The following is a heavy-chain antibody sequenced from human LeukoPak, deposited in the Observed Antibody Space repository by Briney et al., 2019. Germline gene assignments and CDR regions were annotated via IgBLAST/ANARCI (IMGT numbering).Heavy chain of an antibody. V-gene: IGHV1-2*02. D-gene: IGHD5-18*01. CDR1: GYTFTGYY. Sequence: ASVKVSCKASGYTFTGYYMSWVRQAPGQGLEWMGWINSDSGFTKYAQKFQGRVTMTRDTSTSTVYMELSSLRSEDTAVYYCAREGSYDYYYYYYMDVWGKGTTVTVSS. CDR3: AREGSYDYYYYYYMDV. CDR2: INSDSGFT. J-gene: IGHJ6*03.